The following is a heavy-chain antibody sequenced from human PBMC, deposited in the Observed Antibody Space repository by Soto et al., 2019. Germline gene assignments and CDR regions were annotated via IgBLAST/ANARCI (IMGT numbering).Heavy chain of an antibody. V-gene: IGHV3-48*02. Sequence: EVQLVESGGGLVQPGGSLRLSCEASGFNISSYSMISAGQAPGQGLVGVSYISSSSSTLYYADSVKRRFTISRANAKNALYLQMNSLRDDDTAVYYWARDNPRSSGWDGWGQGTTVNVSS. CDR3: ARDNPRSSGWDG. CDR1: GFNISSYS. CDR2: ISSSSSTL. J-gene: IGHJ6*02.